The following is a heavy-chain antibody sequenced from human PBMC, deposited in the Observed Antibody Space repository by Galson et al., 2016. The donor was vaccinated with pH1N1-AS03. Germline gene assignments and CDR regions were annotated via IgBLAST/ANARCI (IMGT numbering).Heavy chain of an antibody. CDR3: ARRRSYYDFWSGYSDF. J-gene: IGHJ4*02. D-gene: IGHD3-3*01. Sequence: LRLSCAASGFTFSDYAMHWVRQAPGKGLEYVSAISSDASGTYYANSVKGRFTISRDNSKNTVYLQMGSLRAEDMAVYYCARRRSYYDFWSGYSDFWGQGTLVTVSS. CDR2: ISSDASGT. CDR1: GFTFSDYA. V-gene: IGHV3-64*01.